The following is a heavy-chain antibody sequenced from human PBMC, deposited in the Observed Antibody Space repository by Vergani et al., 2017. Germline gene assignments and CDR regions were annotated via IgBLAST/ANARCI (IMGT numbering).Heavy chain of an antibody. Sequence: VQLHESGPGLVKPSPTLSLTCTVSGASINNDFYFWHWIRQPAGKGLEWIGRIYVSGITDYNSSLQSRVSMSVDTSKNQFSLTLTSVTAADTAGYYCARDNKQLRPRAFDLGGQGTMVTVSS. CDR3: ARDNKQLRPRAFDL. D-gene: IGHD4-23*01. J-gene: IGHJ3*01. CDR1: GASINNDFYF. V-gene: IGHV4-61*02. CDR2: IYVSGIT.